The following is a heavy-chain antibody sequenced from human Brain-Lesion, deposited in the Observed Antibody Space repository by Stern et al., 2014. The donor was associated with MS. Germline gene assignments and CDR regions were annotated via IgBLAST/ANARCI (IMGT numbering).Heavy chain of an antibody. CDR3: AKDIGDSSGYLDY. CDR1: GFTFADYG. V-gene: IGHV3-43D*03. D-gene: IGHD3-22*01. Sequence: QLVESGGVVVQPGGSLRLSCAASGFTFADYGMHWVRQAPGKGLEWVSLISWDGGSTYYADSVKGRFTISRDNSKNSLYLQMNSLGAEDTALYYCAKDIGDSSGYLDYWGQGTLVTVSS. J-gene: IGHJ4*02. CDR2: ISWDGGST.